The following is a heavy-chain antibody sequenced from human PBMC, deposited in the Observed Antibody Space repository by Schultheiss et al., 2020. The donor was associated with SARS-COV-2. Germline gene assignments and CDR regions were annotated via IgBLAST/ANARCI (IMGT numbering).Heavy chain of an antibody. D-gene: IGHD1-14*01. CDR1: GGSISSGGYY. CDR3: ARLRNRIVDS. Sequence: SETLSLTCTVSGGSISSGGYYWSWIRQHPGKGLEWIGYIYYSGSTNYNPSLKSRVTISVDTSKNQFSLRLSYVTAADTAVYYCARLRNRIVDSWGQGILVTVSS. CDR2: IYYSGST. V-gene: IGHV4-61*08. J-gene: IGHJ4*02.